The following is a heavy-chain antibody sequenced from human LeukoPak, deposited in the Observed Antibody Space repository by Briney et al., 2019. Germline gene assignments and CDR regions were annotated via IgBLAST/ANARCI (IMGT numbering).Heavy chain of an antibody. D-gene: IGHD6-13*01. V-gene: IGHV1-2*02. CDR3: ARYSSSWFPFDY. CDR1: GYTFTGYY. Sequence: GASVKVSCKASGYTFTGYYMHWVRQAPGQGLEWLRWINPNSGGTNYAQKFQGRVTMTRDTSISTAYMELSRLRSDDTAVYYCARYSSSWFPFDYWGQGTLVTVSS. J-gene: IGHJ4*02. CDR2: INPNSGGT.